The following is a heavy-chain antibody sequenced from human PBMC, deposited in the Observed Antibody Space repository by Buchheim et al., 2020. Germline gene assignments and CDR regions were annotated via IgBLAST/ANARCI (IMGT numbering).Heavy chain of an antibody. Sequence: EVQLVESGGGLVQPGGSLRLSCAASGFTFSSYEMNWVRQAPGKGLEWVSYISSSGSTIYYADSVKGRFTISRDNAKNSLYLLMNSLRAEDTAVYYCARIGIDNYYYYYMDVWGKGTT. CDR2: ISSSGSTI. CDR1: GFTFSSYE. CDR3: ARIGIDNYYYYYMDV. V-gene: IGHV3-48*03. D-gene: IGHD1-26*01. J-gene: IGHJ6*03.